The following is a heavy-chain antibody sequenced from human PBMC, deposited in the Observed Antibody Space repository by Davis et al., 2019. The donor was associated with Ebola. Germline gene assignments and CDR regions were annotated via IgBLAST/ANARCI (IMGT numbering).Heavy chain of an antibody. J-gene: IGHJ4*02. D-gene: IGHD3-3*01. CDR1: GFTFSSYS. V-gene: IGHV3-21*01. CDR3: ARSTTYYDFWSGYQAY. CDR2: ISSSSSYI. Sequence: GGSLRLSCAASGFTFSSYSMNWVRQAPGKGLEWVSSISSSSSYIYYADSVKGRFTISRDNAKNSLYLQMNSLRAEDTAVYYCARSTTYYDFWSGYQAYWGQGTLVTVSS.